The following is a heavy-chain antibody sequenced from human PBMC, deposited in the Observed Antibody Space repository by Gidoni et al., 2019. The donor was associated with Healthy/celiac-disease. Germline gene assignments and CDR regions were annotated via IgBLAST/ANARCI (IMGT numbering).Heavy chain of an antibody. J-gene: IGHJ3*02. Sequence: IPILGIANYAQKFQGRVTITADKSTSTAYMELSSLRSEDTAVYYCARALYYDSSGYYADAFDIWGQGTMVTVSS. CDR3: ARALYYDSSGYYADAFDI. V-gene: IGHV1-69*04. D-gene: IGHD3-22*01. CDR2: IPILGIA.